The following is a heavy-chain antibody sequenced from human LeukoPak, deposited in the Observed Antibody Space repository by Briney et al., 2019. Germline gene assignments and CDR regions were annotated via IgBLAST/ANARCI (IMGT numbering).Heavy chain of an antibody. J-gene: IGHJ4*02. V-gene: IGHV1-18*01. CDR3: ARGTSVVPAARFDY. D-gene: IGHD2-2*01. CDR1: GYTFTSYG. CDR2: ISAYNGNT. Sequence: ASVMVSCKASGYTFTSYGISWVRQAPGQGLEWRGWISAYNGNTNYAQKLQGRVTMTTDTSTSTAYMELRSLRSDDTAVYYCARGTSVVPAARFDYWGQGTLVTVSS.